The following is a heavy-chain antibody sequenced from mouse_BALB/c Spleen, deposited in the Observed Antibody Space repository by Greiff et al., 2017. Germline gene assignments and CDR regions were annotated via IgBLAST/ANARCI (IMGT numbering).Heavy chain of an antibody. CDR1: GFNIKDTY. V-gene: IGHV14-3*02. Sequence: VQLKQSGAELVKPGASVKLSCTASGFNIKDTYMHWVKQRPEQGLEWIGRIDPANGNTKYDPKFQGKATITADTSSNTAYLQLSSLTSEDTAVYYCARSGGPVYAMDYWGQGTSVTVSS. CDR3: ARSGGPVYAMDY. CDR2: IDPANGNT. D-gene: IGHD3-2*02. J-gene: IGHJ4*01.